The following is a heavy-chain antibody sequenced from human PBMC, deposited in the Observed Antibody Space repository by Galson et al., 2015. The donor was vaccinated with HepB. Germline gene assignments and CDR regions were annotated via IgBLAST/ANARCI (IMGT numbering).Heavy chain of an antibody. J-gene: IGHJ4*02. CDR3: ATVVAALRPSGRYFDY. D-gene: IGHD2-15*01. CDR2: FDPEDGET. CDR1: GYTLTELS. Sequence: SVKVSCKVSGYTLTELSMHWVRQAPGKGLEWMGGFDPEDGETIYAQKFQGRVTMTEDTSTDTAYMELSSLRSEDTAVYYCATVVAALRPSGRYFDYWGQGTLVTVSS. V-gene: IGHV1-24*01.